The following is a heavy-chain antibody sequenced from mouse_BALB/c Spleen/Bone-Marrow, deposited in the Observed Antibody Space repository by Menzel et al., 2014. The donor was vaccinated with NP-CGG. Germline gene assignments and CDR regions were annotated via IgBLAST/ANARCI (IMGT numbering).Heavy chain of an antibody. CDR2: LSGGGSYT. CDR1: GFTFSSYG. J-gene: IGHJ4*01. CDR3: ARQNGNYGYYYAMDY. Sequence: EVKLVESGGGLVKPGGSLKLSCADSGFTFSSYGMSWVRQTPEKMLEWVATLSGGGSYTYYPDSVKGRFTISRDNAKNNLYLQMSSLRSEDTALYYCARQNGNYGYYYAMDYWGQGTSVTVSS. V-gene: IGHV5-9-2*01. D-gene: IGHD2-1*01.